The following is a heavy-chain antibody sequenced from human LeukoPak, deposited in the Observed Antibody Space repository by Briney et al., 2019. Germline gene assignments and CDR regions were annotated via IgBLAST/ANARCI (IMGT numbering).Heavy chain of an antibody. CDR2: ISGSGGRT. CDR3: AKEQDKTYYYGSGSYSFDY. J-gene: IGHJ4*02. D-gene: IGHD3-10*01. CDR1: GFAFSSNA. Sequence: GGSLRLSYAAAGFAFSSNAMSWVRQAPGKGLEWVSGISGSGGRTYYADSVKGRFTISRDNSKNTLYLQMNSLRAEDTAVYYCAKEQDKTYYYGSGSYSFDYWGQGTLVTVSS. V-gene: IGHV3-23*01.